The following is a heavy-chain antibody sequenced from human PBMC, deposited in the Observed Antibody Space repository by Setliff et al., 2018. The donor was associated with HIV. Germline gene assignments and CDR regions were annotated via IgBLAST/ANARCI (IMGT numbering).Heavy chain of an antibody. D-gene: IGHD3-22*01. CDR1: GFAFSGFW. Sequence: GGSLRLSCAASGFAFSGFWMSWARQAPGEGLQWVANIDQDGNKKYYVGSVKGRFTISRDNAKNSLYLQMNSLRAEDTAVYYCARDIGRDYDTTEDWFDPWGQGTLVTVSS. CDR3: ARDIGRDYDTTEDWFDP. V-gene: IGHV3-7*03. CDR2: IDQDGNKK. J-gene: IGHJ5*02.